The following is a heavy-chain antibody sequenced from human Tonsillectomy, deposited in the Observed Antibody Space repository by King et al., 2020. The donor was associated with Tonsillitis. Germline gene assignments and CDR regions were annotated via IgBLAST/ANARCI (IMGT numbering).Heavy chain of an antibody. CDR1: GGSISSYY. J-gene: IGHJ4*02. Sequence: VQLQESGPGLVKPSETLSLTCTVSGGSISSYYWSWIRQPPGKGLEWIGYIYYSGSTNYNPSLKSRFTISVDTSKNQFSLKLSSVTAADTAVYYCARGALLRYVDWSRSGDDYYFDYWGQGTLVTVSS. CDR3: ARGALLRYVDWSRSGDDYYFDY. CDR2: IYYSGST. D-gene: IGHD3-9*01. V-gene: IGHV4-59*01.